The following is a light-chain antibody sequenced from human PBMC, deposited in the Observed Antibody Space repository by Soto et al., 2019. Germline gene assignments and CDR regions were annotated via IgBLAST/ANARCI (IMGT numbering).Light chain of an antibody. CDR3: QQSYNSPVT. CDR2: AAS. V-gene: IGKV1-12*01. J-gene: IGKJ5*01. Sequence: LQMTNSPASVPASVLDRSYITGLAGQHISTYLAWYQQKPGEAPQLLISAASSLGSGVPSRFSGSGSGTDFTLTISSLQPEDFATYYCQQSYNSPVTFGQGTRLAIK. CDR1: QHISTY.